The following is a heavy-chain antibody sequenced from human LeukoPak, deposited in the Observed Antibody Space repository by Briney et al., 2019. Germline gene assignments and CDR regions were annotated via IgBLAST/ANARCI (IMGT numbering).Heavy chain of an antibody. D-gene: IGHD6-13*01. V-gene: IGHV6-1*01. Sequence: SQTLSLTCAISGDSVSSNSAAWNWIRQSPSRGLEWLGRTYYRSKWYNDYAVSVNSRIIINPDTSKNQLSLQLNSVTPEDTAVYYCAREGSWGLGVDYFDHWGQGTLVTVSS. CDR2: TYYRSKWYN. CDR1: GDSVSSNSAA. CDR3: AREGSWGLGVDYFDH. J-gene: IGHJ4*02.